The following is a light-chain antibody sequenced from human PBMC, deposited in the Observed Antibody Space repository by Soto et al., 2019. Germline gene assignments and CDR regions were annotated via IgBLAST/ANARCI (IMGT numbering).Light chain of an antibody. CDR1: HDIRRD. V-gene: IGKV1-13*02. J-gene: IGKJ4*01. Sequence: AIQLTQSPSSLSASVGDSVTITXRASHDIRRDLAWFQQRPGKAPRLXXYDASSLESGVPSRFSGSGYGTEFTLTISSLQPDDFATYYCQQYNTYSSLTFGGGTKVDIK. CDR3: QQYNTYSSLT. CDR2: DAS.